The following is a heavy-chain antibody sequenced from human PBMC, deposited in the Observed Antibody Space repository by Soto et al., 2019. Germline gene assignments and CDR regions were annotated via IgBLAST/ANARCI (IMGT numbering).Heavy chain of an antibody. CDR3: AGFVLTDYRNTDFEY. CDR1: VISVNTNCYY. D-gene: IGHD3-10*01. CDR2: IYYSWST. V-gene: IGHV4-39*01. J-gene: IGHJ4*02. Sequence: SETLSLTCSFSVISVNTNCYYWGCFRQPPGNGLDWIGNIYYSWSTFYNPSLRGRVTISVDTSKNQFSMKVNSVTAADTAVYYCAGFVLTDYRNTDFEYWGQGTLVTVSS.